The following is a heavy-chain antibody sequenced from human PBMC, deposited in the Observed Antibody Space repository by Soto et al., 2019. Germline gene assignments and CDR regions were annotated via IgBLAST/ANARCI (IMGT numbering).Heavy chain of an antibody. D-gene: IGHD4-17*01. CDR2: ISGSGFST. J-gene: IGHJ4*02. CDR1: GFTFSSYA. V-gene: IGHV3-23*01. Sequence: PGGSLRLSCAASGFTFSSYAMSWVRQAPGEGLEWVSAISGSGFSTYYADSVKGRFTISRDNSKNTLYLQMDSLRAEDTAVYYCAKDRTFSTVTTSYWGQGTLVTVSS. CDR3: AKDRTFSTVTTSY.